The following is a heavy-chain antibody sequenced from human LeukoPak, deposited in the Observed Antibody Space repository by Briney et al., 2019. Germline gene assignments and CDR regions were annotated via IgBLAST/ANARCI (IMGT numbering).Heavy chain of an antibody. V-gene: IGHV1-2*02. CDR2: FNPNSGGT. D-gene: IGHD3-22*01. CDR1: GYTFTVNN. Sequence: ASQTLSCTSSGYTFTVNNMYWVRHSPGQGLGWMGGFNPNSGGTNYAQKFQGRVTMTRDTSISTAYMELSRLGSDDTAVYYCATGYFDTSAFYPDAFDIWGQGTMVTVSS. CDR3: ATGYFDTSAFYPDAFDI. J-gene: IGHJ3*02.